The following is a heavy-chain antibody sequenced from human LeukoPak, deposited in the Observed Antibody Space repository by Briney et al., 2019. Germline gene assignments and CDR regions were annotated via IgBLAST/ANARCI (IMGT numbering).Heavy chain of an antibody. V-gene: IGHV4-31*03. CDR2: IYYSGST. CDR1: GASISSGGYY. Sequence: SQTLSLTCTVSGASISSGGYYWSWIRQHPGEGLEWIGYIYYSGSTYYNPSLKSRVTISVDTSKNQFSLKLSSVTAADTAVYYCARDSGYDSEGYFDYWGQGTLVTVSS. J-gene: IGHJ4*02. CDR3: ARDSGYDSEGYFDY. D-gene: IGHD5-12*01.